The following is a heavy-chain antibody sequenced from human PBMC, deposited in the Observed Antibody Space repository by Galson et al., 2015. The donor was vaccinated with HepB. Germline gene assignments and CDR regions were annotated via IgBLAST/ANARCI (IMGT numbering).Heavy chain of an antibody. CDR2: ISSGSDYI. D-gene: IGHD2-2*01. J-gene: IGHJ6*03. CDR1: GFTFSSYS. V-gene: IGHV3-21*01. CDR3: ARVVVPAPATYSYYYMDV. Sequence: SLRLSCAVSGFTFSSYSMNWVRQAPGKGLEWVSCISSGSDYIHYTDSVKGRFTISRDNAKNSLYLQMNSLRAEDTAVYYCARVVVPAPATYSYYYMDVWGKGTTVTVSS.